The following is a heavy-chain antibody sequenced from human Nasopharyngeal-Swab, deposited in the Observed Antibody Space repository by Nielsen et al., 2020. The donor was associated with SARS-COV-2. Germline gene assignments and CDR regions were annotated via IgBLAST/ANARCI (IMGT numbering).Heavy chain of an antibody. CDR3: ARSFGPLGLLRYWYFDL. D-gene: IGHD3-3*01. V-gene: IGHV1-18*01. CDR2: ISAYNGNT. Sequence: ASVKVSCKASGYTFTSYGISWVRQAPGQGLEWMGWISAYNGNTNYAQKLQGRVTMTTDTSTSTAYMELRSLRSDDTAVYYCARSFGPLGLLRYWYFDLWGRGTLVTVSS. CDR1: GYTFTSYG. J-gene: IGHJ2*01.